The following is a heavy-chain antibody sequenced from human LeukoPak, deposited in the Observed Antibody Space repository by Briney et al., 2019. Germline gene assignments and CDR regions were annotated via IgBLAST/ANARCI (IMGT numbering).Heavy chain of an antibody. D-gene: IGHD5-18*01. V-gene: IGHV3-15*01. CDR3: TTGTWIQLWLADY. CDR2: IKSQTDGGTT. CDR1: GFTFTNAC. Sequence: GGALRLSCKGSGFTFTNACMSWVRLAPGKGLEWVGHIKSQTDGGTTDYAAPVKGRFTISRDDSKNTLYLQLNSLKTEDTAVYYCTTGTWIQLWLADYWGQGTLVTVSS. J-gene: IGHJ4*02.